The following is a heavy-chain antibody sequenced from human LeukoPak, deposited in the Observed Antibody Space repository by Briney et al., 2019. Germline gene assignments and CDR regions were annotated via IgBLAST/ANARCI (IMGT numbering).Heavy chain of an antibody. CDR2: ISGSGGRT. CDR1: GFIFSSYA. V-gene: IGHV3-23*01. Sequence: GGSLRLSCAASGFIFSSYAMSWVRLAPGKGLEWISVISGSGGRTDYADSVKGRFTISRDNSKNTLYLQMNSLRAEDTAVYYCAKTALAVAGIVPVESELADWGQGTLVTVSS. CDR3: AKTALAVAGIVPVESELAD. J-gene: IGHJ4*02. D-gene: IGHD6-19*01.